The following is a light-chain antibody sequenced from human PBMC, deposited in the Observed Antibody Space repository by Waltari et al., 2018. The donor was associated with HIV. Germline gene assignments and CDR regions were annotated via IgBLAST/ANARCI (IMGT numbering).Light chain of an antibody. J-gene: IGLJ1*01. CDR1: YSNIGSNT. CDR3: AAWDDSLHGYV. Sequence: QSVLTQPPSASGTPGQRVTISCSGHYSNIGSNTVNWYQQPPGPAPKLLIFGSFQRPSGVPDRFSGSKSGTSASLAISGLHSEDEGDYYCAAWDDSLHGYVFATGTKVTVL. CDR2: GSF. V-gene: IGLV1-44*01.